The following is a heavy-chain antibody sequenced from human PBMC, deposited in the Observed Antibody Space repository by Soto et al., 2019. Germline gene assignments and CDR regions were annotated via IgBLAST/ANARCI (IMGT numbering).Heavy chain of an antibody. J-gene: IGHJ4*02. CDR2: IYYSGST. CDR3: ARAGYEYVWGTYGPFDY. V-gene: IGHV4-39*01. Sequence: PSETLSLTCTVSGGSISSSSYYWGWIRQPPGKGLEWIGSIYYSGSTYYNPSLKSRVTISVDTSKNQFSLKLSSVTAADTAVYYCARAGYEYVWGTYGPFDYWGQGTLVTVSS. D-gene: IGHD3-16*01. CDR1: GGSISSSSYY.